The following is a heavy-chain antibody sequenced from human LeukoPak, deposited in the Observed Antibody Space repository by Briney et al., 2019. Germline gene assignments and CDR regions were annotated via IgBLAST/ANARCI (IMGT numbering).Heavy chain of an antibody. CDR3: ASGGVAYCGGDCTTFDY. Sequence: GGSLRLSCAASGFIFSTYWMSWVRQAPGKGLEWVAVIWYDGSNKYYADSVKGRFTISRDNSKNTLYLQMNSLRAEDTAVYYCASGGVAYCGGDCTTFDYWGQGTLVTVSS. CDR1: GFIFSTYW. D-gene: IGHD2-21*02. V-gene: IGHV3-33*08. J-gene: IGHJ4*02. CDR2: IWYDGSNK.